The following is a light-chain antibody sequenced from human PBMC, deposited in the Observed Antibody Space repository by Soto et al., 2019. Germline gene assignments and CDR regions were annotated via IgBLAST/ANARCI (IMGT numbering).Light chain of an antibody. CDR2: DAS. CDR3: QPYSSYSRT. Sequence: DIQMSQSPSTLSASVGDRVTITCRASQIISNSLAWYQQKPGKAPKLLISDASTLERGVPSRFSGSGSGTEFTLTISSLQPDDFATYYCQPYSSYSRTFGQGTNVAIK. J-gene: IGKJ1*01. CDR1: QIISNS. V-gene: IGKV1-5*01.